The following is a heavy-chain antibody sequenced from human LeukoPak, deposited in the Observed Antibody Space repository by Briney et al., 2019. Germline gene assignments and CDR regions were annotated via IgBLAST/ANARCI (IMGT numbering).Heavy chain of an antibody. Sequence: GESLKISCKGSGYSFTNYWIAWVRQMPGKGLEWMGIIYPGDSDTRYSPSFQGQVTLSAGRSIATAYLQWRSLKASDTAIYYCARHRKDGYNYDGSDIWGQGTKVTVSS. V-gene: IGHV5-51*01. CDR2: IYPGDSDT. D-gene: IGHD5-24*01. CDR3: ARHRKDGYNYDGSDI. CDR1: GYSFTNYW. J-gene: IGHJ3*02.